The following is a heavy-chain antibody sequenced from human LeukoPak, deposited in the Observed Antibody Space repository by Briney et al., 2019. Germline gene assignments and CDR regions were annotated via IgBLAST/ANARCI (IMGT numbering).Heavy chain of an antibody. V-gene: IGHV1-2*02. J-gene: IGHJ4*02. Sequence: GASVKVSCKASGYTFTGYYMHWVRQAPGQGLEWMGWINPNSGGTNYAQKFQGRVTMTRDTSISTAYMELSRLRSDDTAVYYCARAGGYSGYDPSLLWNYWGQGTLVTVSS. CDR2: INPNSGGT. CDR3: ARAGGYSGYDPSLLWNY. D-gene: IGHD5-12*01. CDR1: GYTFTGYY.